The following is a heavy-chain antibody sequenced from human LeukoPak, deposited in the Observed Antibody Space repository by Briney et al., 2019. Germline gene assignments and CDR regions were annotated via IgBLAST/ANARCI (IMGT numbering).Heavy chain of an antibody. CDR1: GGSISSSSYY. V-gene: IGHV4-39*01. Sequence: KPSETLSLTCTVSGGSISSSSYYWGWIRQPPGKGLEWIGSIYYSGSTYYNPSLKSRVTISVDTSKNQFSLKLSSVTAADTAVYYCARQVVVVAATYDYWGQGTLVTVSS. J-gene: IGHJ4*02. CDR3: ARQVVVVAATYDY. D-gene: IGHD2-15*01. CDR2: IYYSGST.